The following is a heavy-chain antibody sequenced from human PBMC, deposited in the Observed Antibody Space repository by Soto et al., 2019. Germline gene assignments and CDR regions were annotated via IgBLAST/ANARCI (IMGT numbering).Heavy chain of an antibody. Sequence: QVQLVQSGAEVRKPGYSVKVSCKASGGTFSTYAISWVRQAPGQGLEWMGGIIPIFGTAKYAQKFQGRVTITADELTSTAYMELSSLRSEDTAVYYCAREIFGVIISGGRDAFDIWGQGTMVTVSS. CDR2: IIPIFGTA. CDR3: AREIFGVIISGGRDAFDI. J-gene: IGHJ3*02. V-gene: IGHV1-69*01. CDR1: GGTFSTYA. D-gene: IGHD3-3*01.